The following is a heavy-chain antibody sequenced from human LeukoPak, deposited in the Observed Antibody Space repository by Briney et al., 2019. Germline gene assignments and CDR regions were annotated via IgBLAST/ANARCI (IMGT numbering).Heavy chain of an antibody. V-gene: IGHV3-72*01. CDR2: SRKKANNYTT. CDR1: GFTFSSYS. CDR3: VREQSWLWYYYMDV. J-gene: IGHJ6*03. D-gene: IGHD2-21*01. Sequence: PGGSLRLSCAASGFTFSSYSMDWVRQAPGKGLEWVGRSRKKANNYTTEYATSVKGRFTISRDDSKNSLYLQTNSLKTEDTAVYYCVREQSWLWYYYMDVWGKGTTITVSS.